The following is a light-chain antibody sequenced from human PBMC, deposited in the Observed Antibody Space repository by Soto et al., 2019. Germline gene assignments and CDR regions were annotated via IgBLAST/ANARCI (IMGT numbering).Light chain of an antibody. CDR3: QQLNSYPTT. Sequence: DIQLTQSPSFLSASVGDRVTITCRASQGLSSYLAWSQQKPGKAPKLLIYAASTVQSGVPSRFSGSGSGTEFTHTSSRLQTEDVATYYCQQLNSYPTTFGQGTRLEIK. V-gene: IGKV1-9*01. J-gene: IGKJ5*01. CDR2: AAS. CDR1: QGLSSY.